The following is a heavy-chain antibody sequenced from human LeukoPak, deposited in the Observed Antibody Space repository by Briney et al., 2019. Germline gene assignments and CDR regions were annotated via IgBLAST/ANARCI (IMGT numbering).Heavy chain of an antibody. V-gene: IGHV3-33*01. J-gene: IGHJ4*02. Sequence: WGSLRLSCAASGFTFSSYGMHWVRQAPGKGLEWVAVIWYDGSNKYYADSVKGRFTISRDNSKNTLYLQMNSLRAEDTAVYYCARDESITMVRGVTGFDYWGQGTLATVSS. CDR1: GFTFSSYG. D-gene: IGHD3-10*01. CDR2: IWYDGSNK. CDR3: ARDESITMVRGVTGFDY.